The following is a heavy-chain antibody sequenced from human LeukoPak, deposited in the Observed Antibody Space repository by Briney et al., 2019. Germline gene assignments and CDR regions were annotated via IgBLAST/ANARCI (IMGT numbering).Heavy chain of an antibody. V-gene: IGHV3-73*01. CDR2: IRSKANSYAT. Sequence: PGGSLRLSCAASGFTFSSYRMNWVRQAPGKGLEWVGRIRSKANSYATAYAASVKGRFTISRDDSKNTAYLQMNSLKTEDTAVYYCHLGVINCGGDCQGSYYYYGMDVWGQGTTVTVSS. J-gene: IGHJ6*02. D-gene: IGHD2-21*02. CDR1: GFTFSSYR. CDR3: HLGVINCGGDCQGSYYYYGMDV.